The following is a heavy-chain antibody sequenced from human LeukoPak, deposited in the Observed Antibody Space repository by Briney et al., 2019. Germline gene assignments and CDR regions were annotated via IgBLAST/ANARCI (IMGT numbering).Heavy chain of an antibody. CDR2: INHSGST. J-gene: IGHJ6*03. D-gene: IGHD2-2*01. Sequence: KPSETLSLTCAVYGGSFSGYYWSWIRQPPGKGLEWIGEINHSGSTNYNPSLKSRVTISVDTSKNQFSLKLSSVTAADTAVYYCARRTRGYYYYMDVWGKGTTVTISS. CDR1: GGSFSGYY. CDR3: ARRTRGYYYYMDV. V-gene: IGHV4-34*01.